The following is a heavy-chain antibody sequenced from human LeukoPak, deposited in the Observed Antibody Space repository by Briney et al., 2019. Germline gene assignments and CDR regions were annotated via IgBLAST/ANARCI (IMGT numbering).Heavy chain of an antibody. J-gene: IGHJ5*02. V-gene: IGHV1-2*02. CDR3: ASRPGGFLEWLP. Sequence: ASVKVSCKASGYTFTGYYMHWVRQAPGQGLEWMGWINPNSGGTNYAQKFQGRVTITADKSTSTAYMELSSLRSEDTAVYYCASRPGGFLEWLPWGQGTLVTVSS. D-gene: IGHD3-3*01. CDR2: INPNSGGT. CDR1: GYTFTGYY.